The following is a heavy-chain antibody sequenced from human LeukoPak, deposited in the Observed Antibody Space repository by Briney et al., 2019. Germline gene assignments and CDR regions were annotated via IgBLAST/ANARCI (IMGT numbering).Heavy chain of an antibody. V-gene: IGHV3-21*01. Sequence: GGSLRLSCAASGFTFSSYSMNWVRQAPGKGLEWVSSISSSSSYIYYADSVNGRFTISRDNAKNSLYLQMNSLRAEDTAVYYCARDYGSATKDYWGQGTLVTVSS. CDR2: ISSSSSYI. CDR3: ARDYGSATKDY. D-gene: IGHD3-10*01. J-gene: IGHJ4*02. CDR1: GFTFSSYS.